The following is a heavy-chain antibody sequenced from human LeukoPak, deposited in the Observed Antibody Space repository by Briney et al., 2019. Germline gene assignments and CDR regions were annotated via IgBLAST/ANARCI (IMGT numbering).Heavy chain of an antibody. CDR1: GFTFSAYS. D-gene: IGHD3-10*01. CDR3: ARGGFNMVRGVIIPSNSYFYYMDI. J-gene: IGHJ6*03. Sequence: KARGSLRLSCAASGFTFSAYSMNWVRQAPGKGLEWVSSITSGDFVYFADSLKGRFTISRDNAKSSLYLQMNSLRADDTAVYYCARGGFNMVRGVIIPSNSYFYYMDIWGKGTTVTVSS. CDR2: ITSGDFV. V-gene: IGHV3-69-1*01.